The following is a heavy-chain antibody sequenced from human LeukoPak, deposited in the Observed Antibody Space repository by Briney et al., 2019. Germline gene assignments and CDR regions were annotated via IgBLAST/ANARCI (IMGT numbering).Heavy chain of an antibody. CDR3: ARTYSTLGATNWFDP. CDR1: GGSISSYY. Sequence: PSETLSLTCTVSGGSISSYYWSWIRQPAGKGLEWIGRIYTSGSTDYNPSLKSRVTMSVDTSKNQFSLKLSSVTVADTAVYYCARTYSTLGATNWFDPWGQGTLVTVSS. CDR2: IYTSGST. V-gene: IGHV4-4*07. D-gene: IGHD1-26*01. J-gene: IGHJ5*02.